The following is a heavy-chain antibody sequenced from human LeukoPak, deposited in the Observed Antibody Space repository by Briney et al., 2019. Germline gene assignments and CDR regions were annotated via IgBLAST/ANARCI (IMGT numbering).Heavy chain of an antibody. CDR2: IYTSGST. CDR1: GGSISSSSYY. D-gene: IGHD5-18*01. J-gene: IGHJ4*02. CDR3: ARDRELWYDY. Sequence: SETLSLTCTVSGGSISSSSYYWSWIRQPAGKGLEWIGRIYTSGSTNYNPSLKSRVTMSVDTSKNQFSLKLSSVTAADTAVYYCARDRELWYDYWGQGTLVTVSS. V-gene: IGHV4-61*02.